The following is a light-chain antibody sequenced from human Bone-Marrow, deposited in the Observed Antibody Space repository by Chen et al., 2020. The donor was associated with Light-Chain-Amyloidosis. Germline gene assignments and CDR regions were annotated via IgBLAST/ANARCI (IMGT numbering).Light chain of an antibody. CDR3: QVWDRSSDRPV. CDR1: NLGPTS. Sequence: SYVLTHPSSVLLAPGYPATIACGGNNLGPTSVPWYKQTPGRGPLMVVYDGSVRPSGIPERLSGSNSGNTATLTISRVEAGDEADYYCQVWDRSSDRPVFGGGTKLTVL. J-gene: IGLJ3*02. CDR2: DGS. V-gene: IGLV3-21*02.